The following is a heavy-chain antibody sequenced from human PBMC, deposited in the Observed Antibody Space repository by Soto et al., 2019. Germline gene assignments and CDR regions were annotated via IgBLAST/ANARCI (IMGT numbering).Heavy chain of an antibody. V-gene: IGHV4-31*03. Sequence: SETLSLTCTVSGAALNSGNYYWSRLRPVTGKDLEWIIHINVTGAVDYNPSLRDRITISQDTSERQFSLNLRLVTAADTAVYYCEGLRIATNNYKWFDPWGQGTLVTVSS. D-gene: IGHD2-21*01. CDR2: INVTGAV. CDR1: GAALNSGNYY. CDR3: EGLRIATNNYKWFDP. J-gene: IGHJ5*02.